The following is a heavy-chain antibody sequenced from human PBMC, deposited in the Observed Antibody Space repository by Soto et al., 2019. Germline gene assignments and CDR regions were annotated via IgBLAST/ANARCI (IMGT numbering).Heavy chain of an antibody. Sequence: GGSLRLSCAASGFTFSSYAMHWVRQAPGKGLEWVAVISYDGSNKYYADSVKGRFTISRDNSKNTLYLQMNSLRAEDTAVYYCARNIPVQQLQRHYYGMDVWGQGTTGTVS. CDR2: ISYDGSNK. CDR3: ARNIPVQQLQRHYYGMDV. CDR1: GFTFSSYA. V-gene: IGHV3-30-3*01. D-gene: IGHD6-13*01. J-gene: IGHJ6*02.